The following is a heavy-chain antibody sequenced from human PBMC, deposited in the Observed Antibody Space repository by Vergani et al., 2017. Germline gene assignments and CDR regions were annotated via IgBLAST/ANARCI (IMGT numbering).Heavy chain of an antibody. Sequence: QVQLVESGGGLVKPGGSLRLSCAASGFTFSDYYMSWIRQAPGKRLEWVSYISGSGSTIYYADSVKGRFTISRDNAKNSLYLQMNSLRAEDTAVYYCAKEREQWLVYGWFDPWGQGTLVTVSS. D-gene: IGHD6-19*01. CDR2: ISGSGSTI. J-gene: IGHJ5*02. CDR1: GFTFSDYY. V-gene: IGHV3-11*01. CDR3: AKEREQWLVYGWFDP.